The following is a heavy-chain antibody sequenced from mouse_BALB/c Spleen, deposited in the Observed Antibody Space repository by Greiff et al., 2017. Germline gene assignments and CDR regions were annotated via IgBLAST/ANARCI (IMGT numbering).Heavy chain of an antibody. CDR2: INSNGGST. Sequence: DVQLVESGGGLVQPGGSLKLSCAASGFTFSSYGMSWVRQTPDKRLELVATINSNGGSTYYPDSVKGRFTISRDNAKNTLYLQMSSLKSEDTAMYYCARDGNYDYYAMDYWGQGTSVTVSS. J-gene: IGHJ4*01. CDR3: ARDGNYDYYAMDY. V-gene: IGHV5-6-3*01. CDR1: GFTFSSYG. D-gene: IGHD2-1*01.